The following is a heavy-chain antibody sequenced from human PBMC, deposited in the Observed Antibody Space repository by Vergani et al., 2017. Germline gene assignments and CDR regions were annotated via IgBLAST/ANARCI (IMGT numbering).Heavy chain of an antibody. CDR3: ARNSYFDY. CDR2: IDPSVGTT. V-gene: IGHV1-46*01. Sequence: QVQLVQSGAEVKKTGASVKVSCKAFGYSFSRYYIHWVRQAPGQGLQWMGIIDPSVGTTTYAQTFQDRVTMTSDMSTITVYMDLSNLSPDDTAIYYCARNSYFDYWGQGPLVTVSS. J-gene: IGHJ4*02. CDR1: GYSFSRYY.